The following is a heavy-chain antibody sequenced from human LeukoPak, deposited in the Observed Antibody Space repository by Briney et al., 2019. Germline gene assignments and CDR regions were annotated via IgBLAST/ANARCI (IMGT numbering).Heavy chain of an antibody. CDR2: IYYSGST. Sequence: SETLSLTCTVASGSISSSSYYCGWIRQPPGKGLEWIGRIYYSGSTYYNPSPKSRVTISVHTSKNQFSLKLSSVTDAEAAVYYWARAQYQLLFWPYYFDYWGQGTLVTVSS. CDR1: SGSISSSSYY. D-gene: IGHD2-2*01. J-gene: IGHJ4*02. CDR3: ARAQYQLLFWPYYFDY. V-gene: IGHV4-39*01.